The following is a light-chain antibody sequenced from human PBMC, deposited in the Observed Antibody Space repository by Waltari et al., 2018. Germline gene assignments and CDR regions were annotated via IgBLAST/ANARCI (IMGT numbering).Light chain of an antibody. CDR3: QQYHSFPPT. CDR1: QGISNS. V-gene: IGKV1-NL1*01. J-gene: IGKJ1*01. CDR2: AAS. Sequence: DIQMTQSPSSLSASVGDRVTITCRASQGISNSLAWYQQKPGKAPKLLLYAASRLESGVPSRFSGSGSGTDYTLTVSSLQPEDFSSYYCQQYHSFPPTFGQGTKVEIK.